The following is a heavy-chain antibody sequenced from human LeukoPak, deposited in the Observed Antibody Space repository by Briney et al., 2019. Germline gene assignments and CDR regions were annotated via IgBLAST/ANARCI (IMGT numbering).Heavy chain of an antibody. J-gene: IGHJ6*02. Sequence: GGSLRLSCAAPGFTFSSYAMHWVRQAPGKGLGWVAVISYDGSNKYYADSVKGRFTISRDNSKNTLYLQMNSLRAEDTAVYYCASGGYSGFYDYYGMDVWGQGTTVTVSS. CDR1: GFTFSSYA. V-gene: IGHV3-30-3*01. CDR2: ISYDGSNK. CDR3: ASGGYSGFYDYYGMDV. D-gene: IGHD1-26*01.